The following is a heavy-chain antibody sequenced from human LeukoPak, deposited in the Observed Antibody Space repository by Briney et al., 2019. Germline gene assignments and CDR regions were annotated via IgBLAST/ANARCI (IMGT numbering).Heavy chain of an antibody. V-gene: IGHV3-48*03. D-gene: IGHD3-9*01. CDR1: GFTFSSYE. CDR2: ISSSGSTI. CDR3: ARGGTRHYDILTGYYLITHYFDY. J-gene: IGHJ4*02. Sequence: PGGSLRLSCAAFGFTFSSYEMNWVRQAPGKGLEWVSYISSSGSTIYYADSVKGRFTISRDNAKNSLYLQMNSLRAEDTAVYYCARGGTRHYDILTGYYLITHYFDYWGQGTLVTVSS.